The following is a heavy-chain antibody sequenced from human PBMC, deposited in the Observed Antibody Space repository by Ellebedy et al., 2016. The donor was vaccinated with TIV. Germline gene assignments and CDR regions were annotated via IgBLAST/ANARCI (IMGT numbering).Heavy chain of an antibody. D-gene: IGHD3-9*01. CDR2: ITTSSSYI. V-gene: IGHV3-21*01. CDR3: ARGNYDPLTGYHWHAFDV. CDR1: GFSISSHS. Sequence: GESLKISCAASGFSISSHSMNWVRQAPGKGLEWVSSITTSSSYIYYADSVKGRFTISRDNAKNSLYLQMDSLRAEDTVVYYCARGNYDPLTGYHWHAFDVWGQGSMVIVSS. J-gene: IGHJ3*01.